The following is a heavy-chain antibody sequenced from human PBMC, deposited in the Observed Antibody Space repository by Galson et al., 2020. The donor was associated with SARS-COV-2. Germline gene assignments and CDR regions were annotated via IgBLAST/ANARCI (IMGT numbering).Heavy chain of an antibody. CDR3: ARGVAVVPAGHYYYGMDV. Sequence: ASVKVSRKASRYTFTSYGISWVRQAPGQGLEWMGWISAYNGNTNYAQKLQGRVTMTTDTSTITDYMELRSLRSDDTAVYYCARGVAVVPAGHYYYGMDVWGQGTTVTVSS. J-gene: IGHJ6*02. CDR2: ISAYNGNT. D-gene: IGHD2-2*01. V-gene: IGHV1-18*04. CDR1: RYTFTSYG.